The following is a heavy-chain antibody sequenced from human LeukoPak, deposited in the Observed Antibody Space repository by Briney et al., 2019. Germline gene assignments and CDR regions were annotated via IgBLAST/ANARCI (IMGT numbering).Heavy chain of an antibody. CDR3: ARVGGYSYEDYYYYYYMDV. Sequence: PSETLSLTCTVSGGSISSYYWSWIRQPAGKGLEWIGRIYTSGSTNYNPSLKSRVTMSVDTSKNQFSLKLSSVTAADTAVYYCARVGGYSYEDYYYYYYMDVWGKGTTVTVSS. CDR2: IYTSGST. CDR1: GGSISSYY. V-gene: IGHV4-4*07. J-gene: IGHJ6*03. D-gene: IGHD5-18*01.